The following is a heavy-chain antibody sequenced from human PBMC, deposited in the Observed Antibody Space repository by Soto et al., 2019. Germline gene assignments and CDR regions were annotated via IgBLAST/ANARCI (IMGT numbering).Heavy chain of an antibody. CDR3: ARPIDRSGAPPYGMDV. V-gene: IGHV5-51*01. CDR1: GYSFTSYW. Sequence: VESLRLSCKGSGYSFTSYWIGWVRQMPAKGLEWMGIIYPGDSDTRYSPSFQGQVTISADKSISNAYLQWSSLKASDIAMYYCARPIDRSGAPPYGMDVWGQGTTVTVSS. CDR2: IYPGDSDT. D-gene: IGHD3-22*01. J-gene: IGHJ6*02.